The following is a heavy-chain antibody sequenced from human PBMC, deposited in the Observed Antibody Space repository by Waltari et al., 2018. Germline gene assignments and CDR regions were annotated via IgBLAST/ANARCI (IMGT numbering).Heavy chain of an antibody. Sequence: QVQLVQSGAEVKKPGASVKVSCKGSGYTFTSYNIHWVRQATGQGLEWMGWMNPNSSSTGYAQTLQDRVTMTWDTATGTAYMQLSSLKFDDTAGYYCAIMAFTAGVDYWGQGTPVTVS. D-gene: IGHD2-8*01. CDR1: GYTFTSYN. V-gene: IGHV1-8*01. CDR3: AIMAFTAGVDY. CDR2: MNPNSSST. J-gene: IGHJ4*02.